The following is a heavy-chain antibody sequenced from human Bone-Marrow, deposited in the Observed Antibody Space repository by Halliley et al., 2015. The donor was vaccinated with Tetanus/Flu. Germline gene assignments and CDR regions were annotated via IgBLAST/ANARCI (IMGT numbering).Heavy chain of an antibody. V-gene: IGHV1-69*01. CDR2: TIPLVATG. CDR3: ARWGGDYRNGDYSGLAV. D-gene: IGHD5-12*01. Sequence: QMQLVQSGAEVKRPGSSVKVPCKAPGGTLGKYAISWVRHRPGQGLEWLGGTIPLVATGNPAYNLQGRVSITADESTSTSYLEMRSRRSEDTAVYYCARWGGDYRNGDYSGLAVWGQGTTVTVS. CDR1: GGTLGKYA. J-gene: IGHJ6*02.